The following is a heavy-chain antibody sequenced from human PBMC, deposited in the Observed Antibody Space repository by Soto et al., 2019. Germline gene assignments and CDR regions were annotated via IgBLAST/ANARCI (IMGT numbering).Heavy chain of an antibody. D-gene: IGHD3-3*01. CDR3: ARDREDYDFWIVYFYYYYYGMDV. V-gene: IGHV1-18*01. J-gene: IGHJ6*02. Sequence: DSVKVSCKASGYTFTSYGISWVRQAPGQGLEWMGWISAYNGNTNYAQKLQGRVTMTTDTSTSTAYMELRSLRSDDTAVYYCARDREDYDFWIVYFYYYYYGMDVWGQGITVTVSS. CDR1: GYTFTSYG. CDR2: ISAYNGNT.